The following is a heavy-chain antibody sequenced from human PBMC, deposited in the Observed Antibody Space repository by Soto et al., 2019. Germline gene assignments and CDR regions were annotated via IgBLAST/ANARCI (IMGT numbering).Heavy chain of an antibody. CDR2: IYYSGST. V-gene: IGHV4-30-4*07. Sequence: PSETLSLTCAVSGGSISSGGYSWSWIRQPPGKGLEWIGYIYYSGSTYYNPSLKSRVTMSLDTSKNQLSLKLTSVTAADTAVYYCARVNLDYVTGMDVWGQGTTVTVSS. CDR3: ARVNLDYVTGMDV. D-gene: IGHD4-17*01. J-gene: IGHJ6*02. CDR1: GGSISSGGYS.